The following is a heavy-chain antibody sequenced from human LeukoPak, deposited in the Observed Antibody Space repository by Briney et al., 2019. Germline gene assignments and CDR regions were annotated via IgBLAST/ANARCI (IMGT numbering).Heavy chain of an antibody. J-gene: IGHJ6*02. CDR2: IYSGGST. V-gene: IGHV3-53*04. Sequence: GGSLRLSCAASGFTFSSYAMSWVRQAPGKGLEWVSVIYSGGSTYYADSVKGRFTISRHNSKNTLYLQMNSLRAEDTAVYYCARGSPLYYGMDVWGQGTTVTVSS. CDR1: GFTFSSYA. CDR3: ARGSPLYYGMDV.